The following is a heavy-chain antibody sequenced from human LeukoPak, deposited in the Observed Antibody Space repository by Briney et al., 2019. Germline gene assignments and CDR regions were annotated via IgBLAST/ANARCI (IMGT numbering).Heavy chain of an antibody. J-gene: IGHJ4*02. CDR2: IYSGGST. CDR1: GFTVSSNY. D-gene: IGHD6-19*01. Sequence: GGSLRLSCAASGFTVSSNYMSWVRQAPGKGLEWVSVIYSGGSTYYADSVKGRFTISRDNSKNTPYLQMNSLRAEDTAVYYCAAAVAGPDNYFDYWGQGTLVTVSS. V-gene: IGHV3-53*01. CDR3: AAAVAGPDNYFDY.